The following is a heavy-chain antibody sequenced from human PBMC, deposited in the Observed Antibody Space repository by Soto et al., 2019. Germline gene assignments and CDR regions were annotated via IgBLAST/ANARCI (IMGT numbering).Heavy chain of an antibody. CDR3: ARGAKLWFGSGGNNSNGMDV. V-gene: IGHV3-33*01. D-gene: IGHD3-10*01. CDR1: GFGFSSYG. CDR2: MWYDGSNK. Sequence: QVQLVESGGGVVQPGTSLRLSCAASGFGFSSYGMHWVRQAPGKGLEWVAVMWYDGSNKYYADSVKGRVIITRDNSQNMLYLHINSLRAEDTAVYYCARGAKLWFGSGGNNSNGMDVWGRGTTVTVSS. J-gene: IGHJ6*01.